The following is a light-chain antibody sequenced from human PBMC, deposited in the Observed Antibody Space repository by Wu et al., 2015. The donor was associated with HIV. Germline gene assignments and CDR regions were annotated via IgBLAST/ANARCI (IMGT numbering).Light chain of an antibody. CDR2: RTT. CDR3: QEYKGYSWT. CDR1: QTINNW. Sequence: DIQMTQSPSTLSAFVGDRVTITCRASQTINNWLAWYQQKPGKAPKLLIYRTTSLESGVPSRFSGSGSETEFTLTISSLQPEDFATYYCQEYKGYSWTFGQRDQGGSQT. J-gene: IGKJ1*01. V-gene: IGKV1-5*03.